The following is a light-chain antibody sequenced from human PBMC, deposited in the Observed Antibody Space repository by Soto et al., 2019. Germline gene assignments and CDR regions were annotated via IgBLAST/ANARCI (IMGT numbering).Light chain of an antibody. V-gene: IGKV1-17*03. Sequence: DIHMTPSPSTLSASLGDRVTMTXRASWGISNYFAWFQQKPGXVPNXXXDHXSSLQRGGPSRLSGSGSGTEFTLTISSLQPEDFANYYFLQHNSYMWTFGQGTKVDIK. CDR1: WGISNY. J-gene: IGKJ1*01. CDR2: HXS. CDR3: LQHNSYMWT.